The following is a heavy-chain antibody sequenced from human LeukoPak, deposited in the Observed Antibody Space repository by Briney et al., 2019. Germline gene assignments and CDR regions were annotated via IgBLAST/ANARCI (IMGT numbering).Heavy chain of an antibody. Sequence: PGGSLRLSCAASGFTFSSYSINWVRQAPGKGLEWVSSISSSSSYIYYADSVKGRFTISRDNAKNSLYLQMNSLRAEDTAVYYCAKPQRFGELLSSFDYWGQGTLVTVSS. V-gene: IGHV3-21*04. J-gene: IGHJ4*02. D-gene: IGHD3-10*01. CDR2: ISSSSSYI. CDR3: AKPQRFGELLSSFDY. CDR1: GFTFSSYS.